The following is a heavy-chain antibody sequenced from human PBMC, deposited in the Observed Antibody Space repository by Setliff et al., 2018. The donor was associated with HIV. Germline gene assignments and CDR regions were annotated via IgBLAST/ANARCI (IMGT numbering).Heavy chain of an antibody. CDR1: GFNFNDYG. V-gene: IGHV3-30*02. Sequence: PGGSLRLSCAASGFNFNDYGMHWVRQAPGKGLEWVAFIRYDGSNEHYADSVKGRFTISRDNSKNTLALQMTSPRVEDTAAYYCAKVTSSGRWNSDFDSWGQGTLVTVSS. J-gene: IGHJ4*02. D-gene: IGHD6-19*01. CDR2: IRYDGSNE. CDR3: AKVTSSGRWNSDFDS.